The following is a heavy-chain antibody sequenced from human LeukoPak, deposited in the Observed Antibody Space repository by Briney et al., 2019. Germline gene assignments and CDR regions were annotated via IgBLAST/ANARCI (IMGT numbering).Heavy chain of an antibody. CDR1: GFTFSSYG. CDR3: AKRLTAAGVVDY. CDR2: ISGSGGST. D-gene: IGHD3-10*01. V-gene: IGHV3-23*01. Sequence: PGGSLRLSCAASGFTFSSYGMSWVRQAPGKGLEWVSVISGSGGSTYYADSVKGRFTISRDNSKNTLYLQMNSLRAEDTAVYYCAKRLTAAGVVDYWGQGTLVTVSS. J-gene: IGHJ4*02.